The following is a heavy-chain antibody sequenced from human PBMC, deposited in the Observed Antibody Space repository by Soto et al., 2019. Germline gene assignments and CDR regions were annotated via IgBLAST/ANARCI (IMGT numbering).Heavy chain of an antibody. CDR2: INTSGGST. J-gene: IGHJ4*02. Sequence: QAQLVQSGAEVKKPGASVKVSCKASGYSFTSYYMHWVRQAPGQGLEWMGIINTSGGSTSYAQKFQGRVTMTRDTSTSTVYMELSGLRSEDTAVYYCARANTAMASSFDYWGQGNVVSVSS. CDR1: GYSFTSYY. CDR3: ARANTAMASSFDY. D-gene: IGHD5-18*01. V-gene: IGHV1-46*01.